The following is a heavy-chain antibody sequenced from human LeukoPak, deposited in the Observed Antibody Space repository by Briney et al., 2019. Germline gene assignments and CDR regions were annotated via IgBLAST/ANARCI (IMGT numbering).Heavy chain of an antibody. CDR1: GFTFSTYA. J-gene: IGHJ4*02. V-gene: IGHV3-23*01. CDR3: ARRAGAYSHPYDY. Sequence: GGSLRLSCAASGFTFSTYAMSWVRQAPGKGLEWVSAIGGSGGSTYYADSVKGRFTISRDNSKNTLYLQMNSLRAEDTAVYYCARRAGAYSHPYDYWGQGTLVTVSS. CDR2: IGGSGGST. D-gene: IGHD4/OR15-4a*01.